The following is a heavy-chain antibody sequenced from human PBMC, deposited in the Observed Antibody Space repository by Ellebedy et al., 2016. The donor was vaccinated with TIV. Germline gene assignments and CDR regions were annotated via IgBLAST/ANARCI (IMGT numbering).Heavy chain of an antibody. Sequence: GESLKISCAASEFTFSRYGVHWARHAPGKGLEWVALLWYDGSKRYYADSVMGRFTISRDNPKNTLYLQMNSLGAEDTAVYYCARSFPNPYYYYALDVWGKGTTVTVSS. J-gene: IGHJ6*04. CDR2: LWYDGSKR. CDR1: EFTFSRYG. D-gene: IGHD2/OR15-2a*01. V-gene: IGHV3-33*01. CDR3: ARSFPNPYYYYALDV.